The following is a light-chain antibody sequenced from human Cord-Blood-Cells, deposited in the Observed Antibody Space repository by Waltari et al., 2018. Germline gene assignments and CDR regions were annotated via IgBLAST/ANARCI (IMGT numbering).Light chain of an antibody. J-gene: IGLJ3*02. Sequence: SSELTQDPAVSVALGQTVRSTCQGDSLGSHYASWYQQKPGQAPVLVIYGKNNRPSGIPDRFSGSSSGNTASLTITGAQAEDEADYYCNSRDSSGNHLVFGGGTKLTVL. CDR1: SLGSHY. V-gene: IGLV3-19*01. CDR3: NSRDSSGNHLV. CDR2: GKN.